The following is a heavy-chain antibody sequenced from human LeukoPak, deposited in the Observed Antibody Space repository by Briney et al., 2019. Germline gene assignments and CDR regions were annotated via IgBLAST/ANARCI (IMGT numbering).Heavy chain of an antibody. D-gene: IGHD3-22*01. Sequence: GGSLRLSCAASVFTFDVSAMNWVRQAPGKGLEWVSASGNAVDIYYAASVKGRFTISRDNSKKMLFLQMTSLRAEDTAVYYCAKKTPGNYPYDYWGQGTLVTVSP. CDR3: AKKTPGNYPYDY. CDR2: SGNAVDI. J-gene: IGHJ4*02. CDR1: VFTFDVSA. V-gene: IGHV3-23*01.